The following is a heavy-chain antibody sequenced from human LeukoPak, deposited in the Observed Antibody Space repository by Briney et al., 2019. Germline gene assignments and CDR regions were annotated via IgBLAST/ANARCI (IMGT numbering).Heavy chain of an antibody. Sequence: GGSLRLSCAASGFTFSSYSMNWVRQAPGKGLEWVSSISSSSSYIYYADSVKGRFTISRDNAKNSLYLQMNSLRAEDTAVYYCARDPLGSGTIDYWGQGTLVTVSS. V-gene: IGHV3-21*04. CDR3: ARDPLGSGTIDY. CDR1: GFTFSSYS. J-gene: IGHJ4*02. CDR2: ISSSSSYI. D-gene: IGHD1-26*01.